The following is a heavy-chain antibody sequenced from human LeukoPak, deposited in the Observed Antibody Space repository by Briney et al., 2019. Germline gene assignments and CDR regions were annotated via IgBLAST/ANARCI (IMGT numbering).Heavy chain of an antibody. Sequence: PSQTLSLTCTVSGGSISSGGYYWSWIRQPPGKGLEWIGYIYHSGSTYYNPSLKSRVTISVDRSKNQFSLKLSSVTAADTAVYYCARDVSSLWYYFDYWGQGTLVTVSS. CDR2: IYHSGST. CDR3: ARDVSSLWYYFDY. V-gene: IGHV4-30-2*01. CDR1: GGSISSGGYY. D-gene: IGHD2-21*01. J-gene: IGHJ4*02.